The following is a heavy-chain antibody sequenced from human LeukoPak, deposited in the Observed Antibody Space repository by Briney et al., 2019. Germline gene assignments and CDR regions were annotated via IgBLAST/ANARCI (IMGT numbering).Heavy chain of an antibody. J-gene: IGHJ4*02. V-gene: IGHV4-61*01. CDR1: GGSVSSGSYY. CDR3: ARDRVRGNSNPFFVY. CDR2: IYYSGST. D-gene: IGHD4-11*01. Sequence: SETLSLTCTVSGGSVSSGSYYWSWIRQPPGKGLEWIGYIYYSGSTNYNPSLKSRVTISVDTSKNQFSLKLISVTAADTAVYYCARDRVRGNSNPFFVYWGQGTLVTVSS.